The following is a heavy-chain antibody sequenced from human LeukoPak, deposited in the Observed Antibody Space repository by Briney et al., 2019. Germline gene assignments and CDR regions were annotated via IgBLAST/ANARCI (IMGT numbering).Heavy chain of an antibody. CDR3: ARARSSYGYGDAFDI. J-gene: IGHJ3*02. Sequence: GGSLRLSCAASGFTFSSYWMNWVRQAPGKGLEWVSGITGSGVTYYADSVKGRLTISRDNSKNTLYLQMNSLRAEDTAVYYCARARSSYGYGDAFDIWGQGTMVTVSS. CDR2: ITGSGVT. D-gene: IGHD5-18*01. V-gene: IGHV3-23*01. CDR1: GFTFSSYW.